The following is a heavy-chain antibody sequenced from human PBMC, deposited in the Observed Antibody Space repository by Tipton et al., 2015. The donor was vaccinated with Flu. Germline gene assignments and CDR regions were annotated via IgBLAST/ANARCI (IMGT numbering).Heavy chain of an antibody. CDR2: ISGGGSIM. D-gene: IGHD3-10*01. CDR1: GFTLSGYY. CDR3: VRKGFGDY. V-gene: IGHV3-11*04. Sequence: SLRLSCAASGFTLSGYYMSWIRQAPGKGLEWVSYISGGGSIMYYADSVKGRFTISRDNAKNSLFLQMNSLRAEDTAVYYCVRKGFGDYWGQGILVTVSS. J-gene: IGHJ4*02.